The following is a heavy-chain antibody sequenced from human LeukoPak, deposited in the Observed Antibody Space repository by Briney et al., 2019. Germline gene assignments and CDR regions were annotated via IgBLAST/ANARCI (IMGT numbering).Heavy chain of an antibody. D-gene: IGHD2-15*01. CDR1: GFTFSSYW. V-gene: IGHV3-7*01. CDR2: IKQDGSEK. Sequence: PGGSLRLSCAASGFTFSSYWMSWVRQAPGKGLEWVANIKQDGSEKCYVDSVKGRFTISRDNAKNSLYLQMNSLRAEDTAVYYCARERRYCSGGSCYSEDAFDIWGQGTMVTVSS. J-gene: IGHJ3*02. CDR3: ARERRYCSGGSCYSEDAFDI.